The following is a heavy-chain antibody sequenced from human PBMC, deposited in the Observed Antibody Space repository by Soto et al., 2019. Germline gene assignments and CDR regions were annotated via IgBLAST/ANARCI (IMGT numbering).Heavy chain of an antibody. CDR1: GFTFNNYA. CDR3: SKLGSSSWSPHYYFDY. D-gene: IGHD2-2*01. CDR2: ISDSGDDT. V-gene: IGHV3-23*01. Sequence: EVQLLESGGGLVQPGGSLRLSCAASGFTFNNYAMGWVRQAPGKGMEWVSAISDSGDDTYYIDSVKGRFTISRDNSKSTLYLKMNSLRDEDTAIYYCSKLGSSSWSPHYYFDYWGQGTLVTVSS. J-gene: IGHJ4*02.